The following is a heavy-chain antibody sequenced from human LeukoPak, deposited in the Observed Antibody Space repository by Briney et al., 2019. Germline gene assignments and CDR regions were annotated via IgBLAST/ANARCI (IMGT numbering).Heavy chain of an antibody. V-gene: IGHV3-11*01. Sequence: GGSLRLSCAASGFTFSDHYMSWLRLAPGKGLEWLSQISSDSRIIYYADSVKGRFTISRDNARQSLYLQMNSLRADDTAVYYCATDTYDYVWGSPWGQGTLVTVSS. D-gene: IGHD3-16*01. CDR1: GFTFSDHY. CDR2: ISSDSRII. J-gene: IGHJ5*02. CDR3: ATDTYDYVWGSP.